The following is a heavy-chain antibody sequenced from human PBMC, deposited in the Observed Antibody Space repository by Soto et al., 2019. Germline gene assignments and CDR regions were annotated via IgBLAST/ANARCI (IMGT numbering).Heavy chain of an antibody. CDR1: GFTFSSYG. V-gene: IGHV3-30*18. D-gene: IGHD5-18*01. CDR2: ISYDGSNK. Sequence: LRLSCAASGFTFSSYGMHWVRQAPGKGLEWVAVISYDGSNKYYADSVKGRFTISRDNSKNTLYLQMNSLRAEDTAVYYCAKDKYSYGHPYGMDVWGQGTTVTVSS. CDR3: AKDKYSYGHPYGMDV. J-gene: IGHJ6*02.